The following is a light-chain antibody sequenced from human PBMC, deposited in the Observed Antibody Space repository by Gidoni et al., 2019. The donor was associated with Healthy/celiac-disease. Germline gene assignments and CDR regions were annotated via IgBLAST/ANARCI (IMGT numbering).Light chain of an antibody. Sequence: QSVLTQPPSVSGARGQRVTISCPGSSSNIGAGYDVHWYQQLPGTAPKHLIYGNSNRPSGGPDRFSGSKSGTSASLAITGLQAEDEADYYCQSYDSSLSGFWVFGGGTKLTVL. J-gene: IGLJ3*02. CDR3: QSYDSSLSGFWV. V-gene: IGLV1-40*01. CDR1: SSNIGAGYD. CDR2: GNS.